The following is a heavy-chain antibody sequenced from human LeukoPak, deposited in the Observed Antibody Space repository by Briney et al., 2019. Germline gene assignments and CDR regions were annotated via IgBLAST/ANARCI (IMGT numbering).Heavy chain of an antibody. CDR3: ARGSLGREVSAFFKN. J-gene: IGHJ4*02. CDR2: IYTSGST. CDR1: GGSISSGSYY. Sequence: SETLSLTCTVSGGSISSGSYYWSWIRQPAGTGLEWIGRIYTSGSTNYNPSLRSRVTISVDTSENQFSLRLSSVTAADTAVYYCARGSLGREVSAFFKNWGQGILVTVSS. V-gene: IGHV4-61*02. D-gene: IGHD5/OR15-5a*01.